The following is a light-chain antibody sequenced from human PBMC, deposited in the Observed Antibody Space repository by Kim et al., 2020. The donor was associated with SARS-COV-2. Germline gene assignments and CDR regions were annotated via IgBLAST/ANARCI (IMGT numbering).Light chain of an antibody. CDR3: CSYAGSSTLV. CDR2: EVT. Sequence: GQSVTISCTGTSSNVGSYNLISWYQQQPDKAPKLMNYEVTTRPSGVSNRFSGSKSGNTASLTISGLQAEDEADYYCCSYAGSSTLVFGGGTKLTVL. CDR1: SSNVGSYNL. J-gene: IGLJ3*02. V-gene: IGLV2-23*02.